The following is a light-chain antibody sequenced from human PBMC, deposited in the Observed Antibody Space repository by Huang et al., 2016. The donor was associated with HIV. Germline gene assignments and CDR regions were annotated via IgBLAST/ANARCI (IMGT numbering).Light chain of an antibody. Sequence: DIQMTQSPSSLSASVGDRVTITCRASQSIRSYLIWYQQKPGKAPKLLIYSASTLQSGVPSSFSGSGSGTDFTLTISSLQPEDFATYYCQQSYDTPTFGQGTKVEIK. CDR3: QQSYDTPT. CDR1: QSIRSY. V-gene: IGKV1-39*01. CDR2: SAS. J-gene: IGKJ1*01.